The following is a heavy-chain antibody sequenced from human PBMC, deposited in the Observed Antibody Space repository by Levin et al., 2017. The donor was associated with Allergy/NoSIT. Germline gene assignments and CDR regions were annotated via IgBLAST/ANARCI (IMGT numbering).Heavy chain of an antibody. V-gene: IGHV4-34*01. J-gene: IGHJ4*02. Sequence: SSETLSLTCAVYGGSFSGYYWSWIRQPPGKGLEWIGEINHSGSTNYNPSLKSRVTISVDTSKNQFSLKLSSVTAADTAVYYCARVPRTHFDYWGQGTLVTVSS. CDR1: GGSFSGYY. CDR3: ARVPRTHFDY. CDR2: INHSGST.